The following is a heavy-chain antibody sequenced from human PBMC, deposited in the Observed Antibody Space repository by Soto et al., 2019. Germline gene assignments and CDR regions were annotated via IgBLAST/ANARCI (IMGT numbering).Heavy chain of an antibody. CDR2: INHSGST. Sequence: QVQLQQWGAGLLKPSETLSLTCAVYGGSFSGYYWSWIRQPPGKGLEWIGEINHSGSTNYNPSLKSRVTISVDTSKNQFSLKLSSVTAADTAVYYCARGTRGYDFWSGYQSISFDYWGQGTLVTVSS. J-gene: IGHJ4*02. CDR3: ARGTRGYDFWSGYQSISFDY. V-gene: IGHV4-34*01. CDR1: GGSFSGYY. D-gene: IGHD3-3*01.